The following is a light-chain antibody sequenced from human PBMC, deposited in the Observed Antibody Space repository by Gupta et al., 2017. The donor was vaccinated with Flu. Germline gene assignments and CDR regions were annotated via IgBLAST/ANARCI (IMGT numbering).Light chain of an antibody. CDR1: QSGSRK. V-gene: IGKV3-15*01. CDR3: QQYKNGHQWT. J-gene: IGKJ1*01. Sequence: LSVSPGESDTLSCRASQSGSRKLAWSQQKPGQAPRLLIYGASTRATGSTDRFSGSGFGKECTLTISSLQSEECAVYYCQQYKNGHQWTFAHGKRMEIK. CDR2: GAS.